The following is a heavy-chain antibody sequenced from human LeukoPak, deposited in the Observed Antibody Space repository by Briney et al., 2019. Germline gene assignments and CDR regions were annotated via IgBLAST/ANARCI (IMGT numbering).Heavy chain of an antibody. CDR2: MNPNTGDT. Sequence: GASVTVSCKASGYTFTGYDINWVRQATGQGLEWMGWMNPNTGDTGYAQKFQGRVTMTRNSSIDTAYMELSGLRSEDTAVYYCTRGSLSGSSRDYGGQGTLLTVSS. V-gene: IGHV1-8*01. CDR3: TRGSLSGSSRDY. J-gene: IGHJ4*02. D-gene: IGHD1-26*01. CDR1: GYTFTGYD.